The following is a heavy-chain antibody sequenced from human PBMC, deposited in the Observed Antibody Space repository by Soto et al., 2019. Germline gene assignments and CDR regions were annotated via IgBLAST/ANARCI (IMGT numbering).Heavy chain of an antibody. CDR3: AREMAGFVMYYYYYGMDV. CDR1: GFTFSSYG. D-gene: IGHD6-19*01. Sequence: GGSLRLSCAASGFTFSSYGMHWVRQAPGKGLEWVAVIWYDGSNKYYADSVKGRFTISRDDFKNTLYLQMNSLRAEDTAVYYCAREMAGFVMYYYYYGMDVWGQGTTVTVSS. V-gene: IGHV3-33*01. J-gene: IGHJ6*02. CDR2: IWYDGSNK.